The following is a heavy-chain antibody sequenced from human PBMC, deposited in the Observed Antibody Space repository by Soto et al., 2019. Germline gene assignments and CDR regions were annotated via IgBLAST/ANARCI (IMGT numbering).Heavy chain of an antibody. CDR3: ARSPLLGWLQSWNFDY. D-gene: IGHD5-12*01. J-gene: IGHJ4*02. CDR1: GYTFTTYY. CDR2: INPSGGSA. V-gene: IGHV1-46*01. Sequence: QVQLVQSGAEVKKPGASVKVSCKASGYTFTTYYIHWVRQAPGQGLEWIGVINPSGGSATYTQNFQDRVTMTRDTSTSTVTMELGSLTTDDPALYYCARSPLLGWLQSWNFDYWGQGALVTGSS.